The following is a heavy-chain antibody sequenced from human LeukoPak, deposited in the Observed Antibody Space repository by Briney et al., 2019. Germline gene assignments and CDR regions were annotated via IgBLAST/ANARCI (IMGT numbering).Heavy chain of an antibody. CDR3: ARDREWSRVYQYMDV. V-gene: IGHV3-30*04. D-gene: IGHD6-19*01. Sequence: GGSLRLSCAASEFTFSSYAMHWVRQAPGKGLEWVAVISYDGRNKYYADSVKGRFTISRDNSKNTLYLQMNSLRAEDTAVYYCARDREWSRVYQYMDVWGKGTTVTVSS. J-gene: IGHJ6*04. CDR2: ISYDGRNK. CDR1: EFTFSSYA.